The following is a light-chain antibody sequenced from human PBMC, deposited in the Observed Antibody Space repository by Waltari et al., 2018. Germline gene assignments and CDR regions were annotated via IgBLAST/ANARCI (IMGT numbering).Light chain of an antibody. J-gene: IGLJ2*01. CDR3: NSRDSSGNHVV. Sequence: SSELTQAPAVSVALGQTVRITCQGDRLRSYYARWYQQKPGQAPVLVIYGKNNRPSGIPDRFSGSSSGNTASLTIPGAQAEDEADYYCNSRDSSGNHVVFGGGTKLTVL. CDR2: GKN. V-gene: IGLV3-19*01. CDR1: RLRSYY.